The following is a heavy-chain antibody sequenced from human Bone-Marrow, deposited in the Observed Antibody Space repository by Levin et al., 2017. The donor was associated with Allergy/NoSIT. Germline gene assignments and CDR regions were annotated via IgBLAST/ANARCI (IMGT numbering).Heavy chain of an antibody. D-gene: IGHD3-3*01. V-gene: IGHV3-21*01. CDR3: AGGGYEFGSGYYR. J-gene: IGHJ4*02. Sequence: GGSLRLSCAASGFTFSSYSMNWVRQAPGKGLEWVSSISSSSSYIYYADSVKGRFTISRDNAKNSLYLQMNSLRAEDTAVYDCAGGGYEFGSGYYRWGQGTLVTVSS. CDR2: ISSSSSYI. CDR1: GFTFSSYS.